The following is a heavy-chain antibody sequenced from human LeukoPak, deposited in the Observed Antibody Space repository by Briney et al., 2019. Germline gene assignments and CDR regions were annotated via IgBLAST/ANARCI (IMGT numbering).Heavy chain of an antibody. CDR2: ISSSSSTI. V-gene: IGHV3-48*01. D-gene: IGHD5-18*01. Sequence: PGGSLRLSCAASGFTFSTYSMNWVRQAPGKGLEWVSYISSSSSTIYYSDSVKGRFTISRDNTKNSLYLQMNSLRAEDTAVYYCARDFLGYSYGPDYWGQGTLVTVSS. CDR3: ARDFLGYSYGPDY. CDR1: GFTFSTYS. J-gene: IGHJ4*02.